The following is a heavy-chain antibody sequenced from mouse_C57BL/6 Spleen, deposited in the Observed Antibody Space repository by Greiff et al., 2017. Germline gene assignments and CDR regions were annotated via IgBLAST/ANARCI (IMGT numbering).Heavy chain of an antibody. CDR1: GYTFTSYW. V-gene: IGHV1-69*01. J-gene: IGHJ3*01. CDR3: ASGGTDYCGSSTWFAY. D-gene: IGHD1-1*01. Sequence: VQLQQSGAELVMPGASVKLSCKASGYTFTSYWMHWVKQRPGQGLEWIGEIDPSDSYTNYNQKFKGKSTLTVDKSSSTAYMQLSSLTSEDSAVYYCASGGTDYCGSSTWFAYWGQGTLVTVSA. CDR2: IDPSDSYT.